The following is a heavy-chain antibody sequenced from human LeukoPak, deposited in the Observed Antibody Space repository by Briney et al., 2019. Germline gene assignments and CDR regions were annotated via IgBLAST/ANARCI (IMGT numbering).Heavy chain of an antibody. D-gene: IGHD6-19*01. V-gene: IGHV1-2*02. Sequence: ASVKVSCKASGYTFTGYYMHCVRQAPGQGLEWRGWINPNSCGTNYAQKFQGRVTMTRATSISTAYMELSRLRSDDTAVYYCARDGHIAVAGILDYWGQGTLVTVSS. J-gene: IGHJ4*02. CDR2: INPNSCGT. CDR1: GYTFTGYY. CDR3: ARDGHIAVAGILDY.